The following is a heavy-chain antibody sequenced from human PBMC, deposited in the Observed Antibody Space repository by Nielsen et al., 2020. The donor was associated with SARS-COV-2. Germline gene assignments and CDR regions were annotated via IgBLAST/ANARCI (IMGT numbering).Heavy chain of an antibody. J-gene: IGHJ6*02. CDR1: ILIFGTYG. Sequence: GGSLRLSCRASILIFGTYGMHWVRQAPGKGLEWVSYISSSSSTIYYADSVKGRFTISRDNAKNSLYLQMNSLRAEDTAVYYCASCGGDAGYYYYGMDVWGQGTTVTVSS. V-gene: IGHV3-48*01. CDR2: ISSSSSTI. D-gene: IGHD2-21*02. CDR3: ASCGGDAGYYYYGMDV.